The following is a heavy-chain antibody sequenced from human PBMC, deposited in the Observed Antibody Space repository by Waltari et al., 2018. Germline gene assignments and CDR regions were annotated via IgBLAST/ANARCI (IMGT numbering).Heavy chain of an antibody. CDR3: ARTPRGRGYSYGYDYYYMDV. D-gene: IGHD5-18*01. CDR1: GGTFSSYA. Sequence: QVQLVQSGAEVTTPGSSVKVSCRASGGTFSSYAISWVRQAPGQGLEWMGGIIPIFGTANYAQKFQGRVTITADKSTSTAYMELSSLRSEDTAVYYCARTPRGRGYSYGYDYYYMDVWGKGTTVTVSS. CDR2: IIPIFGTA. V-gene: IGHV1-69*14. J-gene: IGHJ6*03.